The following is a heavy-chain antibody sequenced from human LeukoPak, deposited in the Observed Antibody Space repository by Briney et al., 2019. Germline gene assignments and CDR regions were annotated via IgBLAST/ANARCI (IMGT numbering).Heavy chain of an antibody. D-gene: IGHD1-26*01. V-gene: IGHV1-69*05. Sequence: GASVKVSCKASGGTFSSYAISWVRQAPGQGLEWMGRIIPISGTANYAQKFQGRVTITTDESTSTAYMELSSLRSEDTAVYYCAEEEGATAFDYWGQGTLVTVSS. CDR1: GGTFSSYA. CDR3: AEEEGATAFDY. J-gene: IGHJ4*02. CDR2: IIPISGTA.